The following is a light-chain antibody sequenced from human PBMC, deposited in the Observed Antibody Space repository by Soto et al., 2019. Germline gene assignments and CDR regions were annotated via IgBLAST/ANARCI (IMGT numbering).Light chain of an antibody. CDR2: GAS. V-gene: IGKV1-39*01. J-gene: IGKJ3*01. CDR1: RSISNY. CDR3: QQSYTAPCT. Sequence: DIQMTQSPSSLSASVGDTVTIACRASRSISNYLNWYQQKPGRAPNLLISGASTLQRGVPSRFSGSGSGTNFTLTITSLQPDDFAIYFCQQSYTAPCTFGPGTKVEIK.